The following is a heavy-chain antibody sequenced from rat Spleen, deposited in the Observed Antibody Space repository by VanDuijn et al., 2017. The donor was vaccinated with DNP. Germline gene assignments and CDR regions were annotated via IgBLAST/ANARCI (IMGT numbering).Heavy chain of an antibody. Sequence: EVQLVESGGDLVQPGRSLKLSCVASGLTFNNYWMAWIRQVPGKGLEWVASITGSGGNTYHPDSVKGRFTISRDNAKNTLYLQMNSLRSEDTATYYCARGDYGYNRYAMDAWGQGTSVTVSS. CDR1: GLTFNNYW. V-gene: IGHV5-31*01. CDR3: ARGDYGYNRYAMDA. D-gene: IGHD1-9*01. J-gene: IGHJ4*01. CDR2: ITGSGGNT.